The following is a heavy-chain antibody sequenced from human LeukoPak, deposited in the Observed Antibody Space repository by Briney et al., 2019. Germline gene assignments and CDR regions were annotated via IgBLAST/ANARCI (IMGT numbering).Heavy chain of an antibody. CDR2: MNPNSGNT. J-gene: IGHJ6*03. V-gene: IGHV1-8*01. CDR3: ARYGSGVYYYYMDV. CDR1: GYTFTSYD. Sequence: ASVKVSCKASGYTFTSYDINWVRQATGQGLEWMGWMNPNSGNTGYAQKFQGRVTMTRNTSISTAYMELSSLRSEDTAVYYCARYGSGVYYYYMDVWGKGTTVTISS. D-gene: IGHD3-10*01.